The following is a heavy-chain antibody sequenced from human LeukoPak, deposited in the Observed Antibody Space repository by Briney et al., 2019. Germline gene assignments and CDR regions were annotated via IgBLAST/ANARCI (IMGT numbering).Heavy chain of an antibody. J-gene: IGHJ4*02. CDR2: INPNSGGT. CDR1: GYTFTGYY. D-gene: IGHD3-10*01. Sequence: ASVKVSCKASGYTFTGYYMHWVRQAPGQGLEWMGWINPNSGGTNYAQKFQGRVTMTRDTSISTAYMELSRLRSDDTAVYYCARDTYYYGSGSYYNENYFDYWGQGTLVTVSS. CDR3: ARDTYYYGSGSYYNENYFDY. V-gene: IGHV1-2*02.